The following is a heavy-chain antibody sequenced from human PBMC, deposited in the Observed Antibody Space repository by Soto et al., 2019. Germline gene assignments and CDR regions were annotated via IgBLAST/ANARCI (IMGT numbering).Heavy chain of an antibody. CDR2: TYYRSKWYN. V-gene: IGHV6-1*01. CDR3: ARVVAVAGISPYYFDY. Sequence: SQTLSLTCAISGDSVSSNSAAWNWIRQSPSRGLEWLGRTYYRSKWYNDYAVSVKSRITINPDTSKNQFSLQLNSVTPEDTAVYYCARVVAVAGISPYYFDYWGQGTLVTVSS. J-gene: IGHJ4*02. CDR1: GDSVSSNSAA. D-gene: IGHD6-19*01.